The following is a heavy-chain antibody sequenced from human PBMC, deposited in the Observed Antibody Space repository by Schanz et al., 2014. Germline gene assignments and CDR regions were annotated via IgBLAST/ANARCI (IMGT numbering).Heavy chain of an antibody. CDR2: LSGSGGST. Sequence: EVQLLESGGGLVRPGGSLRLSCAASGFTFSNYAMSWVRQAPGKGLEWVSALSGSGGSTYYADSVKGRFTISRDNAKNSMYLHMKSLRGEDTAVYYCARDNYYGSGSCAYWGQGTLVTVSS. CDR3: ARDNYYGSGSCAY. D-gene: IGHD3-10*01. J-gene: IGHJ4*02. CDR1: GFTFSNYA. V-gene: IGHV3-23*01.